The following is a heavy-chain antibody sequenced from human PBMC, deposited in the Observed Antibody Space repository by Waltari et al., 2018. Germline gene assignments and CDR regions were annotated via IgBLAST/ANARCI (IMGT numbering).Heavy chain of an antibody. Sequence: QVQLVQSGSELKKPGASVKISCKASGYIFTSYAINWVRQAPGQGLELMGWIITSTGNPTYAQGFTGRFVFSLDTSVNTVYLEINNLKAEDTAVYYCTREVVPAATIVVNWFDPWGQGTLVTVSS. J-gene: IGHJ5*02. D-gene: IGHD2-2*01. CDR1: GYIFTSYA. V-gene: IGHV7-4-1*02. CDR2: IITSTGNP. CDR3: TREVVPAATIVVNWFDP.